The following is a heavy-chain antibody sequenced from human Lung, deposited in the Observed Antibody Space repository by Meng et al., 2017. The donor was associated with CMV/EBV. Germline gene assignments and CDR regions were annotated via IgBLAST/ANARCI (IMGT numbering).Heavy chain of an antibody. V-gene: IGHV1-18*01. J-gene: IGHJ4*02. Sequence: QVQLAHSGAEVLKPGAPVQVSCKASGYTFTSYGIRWVRQAPGQGLEWMGWISAYDGDTKYAQNLQGRLTMTTDTSTSTAYMVLRSLRSDDTAVYYCARGPRRFWSGYRLYYFDNWGQGTLVTVSS. CDR3: ARGPRRFWSGYRLYYFDN. CDR1: GYTFTSYG. CDR2: ISAYDGDT. D-gene: IGHD3-3*01.